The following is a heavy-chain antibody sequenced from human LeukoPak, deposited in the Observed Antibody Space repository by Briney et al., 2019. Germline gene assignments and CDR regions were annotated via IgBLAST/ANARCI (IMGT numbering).Heavy chain of an antibody. D-gene: IGHD1/OR15-1a*01. CDR1: GFTFSDYY. CDR2: ISGDGGDI. Sequence: GGSLRLSCVASGFTFSDYYMSWIRQAPGKGLEWLSYISGDGGDINYADSVGGRFTVSRDNAKDALYLQMNSLRVEDTAIYYCATKAREAPEWGQGTLVTVSS. CDR3: ATKAREAPE. V-gene: IGHV3-11*01. J-gene: IGHJ4*01.